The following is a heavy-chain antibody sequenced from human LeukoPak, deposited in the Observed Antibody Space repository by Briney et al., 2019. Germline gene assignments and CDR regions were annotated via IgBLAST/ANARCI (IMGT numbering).Heavy chain of an antibody. CDR2: TYDRTKYYN. D-gene: IGHD7-27*01. CDR3: ARDADWGYDAFDI. CDR1: GDSFSVNSDV. J-gene: IGHJ3*02. Sequence: SQTLSLTCAISGDSFSVNSDVWNWIRQSPSRGLQWLVRTYDRTKYYNDYVVSVKSRITISPDTSKNQFSLHLNSVTPEDTAVYYCARDADWGYDAFDIWGQGTMVTVSS. V-gene: IGHV6-1*01.